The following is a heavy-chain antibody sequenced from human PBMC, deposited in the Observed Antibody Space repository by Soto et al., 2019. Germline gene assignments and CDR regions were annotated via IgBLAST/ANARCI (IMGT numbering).Heavy chain of an antibody. CDR2: ISYDGNNE. J-gene: IGHJ4*02. CDR3: ARVHYYDTSGPLL. V-gene: IGHV3-30*09. Sequence: PGGSMRLSCAASGFTFRSYAMHWVRHDPGKGLEWVATISYDGNNEYYGDSVKGRFAVSRDDSKNALYLQLNSLRMEDTAMYYCARVHYYDTSGPLLWGQGTQVTVSS. CDR1: GFTFRSYA. D-gene: IGHD3-22*01.